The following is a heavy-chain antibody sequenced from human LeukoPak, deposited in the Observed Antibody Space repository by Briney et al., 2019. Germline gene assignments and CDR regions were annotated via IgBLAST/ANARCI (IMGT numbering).Heavy chain of an antibody. CDR3: ARGAPILGYCSGGSCYFGFDP. V-gene: IGHV3-74*01. J-gene: IGHJ5*02. CDR2: INSDGSST. Sequence: GGSLRLSCAASGFTFSSYWMHWVRHAPGKGLVWVSRINSDGSSTNYADSVKGRFTISRDNAKNTLYLQMNSLRAEDTAVYYCARGAPILGYCSGGSCYFGFDPWGQGTLVTVSS. D-gene: IGHD2-15*01. CDR1: GFTFSSYW.